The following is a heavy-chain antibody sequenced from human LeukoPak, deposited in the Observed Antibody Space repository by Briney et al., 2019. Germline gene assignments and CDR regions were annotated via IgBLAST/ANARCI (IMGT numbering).Heavy chain of an antibody. Sequence: ASVKVSCKASGGTFSSYAISWVRQATGQGLEWMGWMNPNSGNTGYAQKFQGRVTITRNTSISTAYMELSSLRSEDTAVYYCARAHPYCSSTSCYYLSDPWGQGTLVTVSS. CDR2: MNPNSGNT. D-gene: IGHD2-2*01. CDR3: ARAHPYCSSTSCYYLSDP. V-gene: IGHV1-8*03. CDR1: GGTFSSYA. J-gene: IGHJ5*02.